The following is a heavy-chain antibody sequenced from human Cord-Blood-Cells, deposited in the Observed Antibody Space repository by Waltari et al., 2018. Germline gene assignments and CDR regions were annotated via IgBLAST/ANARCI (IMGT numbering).Heavy chain of an antibody. CDR1: GFSLSTSGMR. CDR2: IEWDDDK. V-gene: IGHV2-70*04. D-gene: IGHD1-7*01. J-gene: IGHJ3*02. Sequence: QVTLKESGPALVKPTQTLTLTCTFSGFSLSTSGMRVRWIRQPPGKALEWLARIEWDDDKFYSTSLKTRLTISKDTSKNQVVLTMTNMDPVDTATYYGARTQRELRAFDIWGQGTMVTVSS. CDR3: ARTQRELRAFDI.